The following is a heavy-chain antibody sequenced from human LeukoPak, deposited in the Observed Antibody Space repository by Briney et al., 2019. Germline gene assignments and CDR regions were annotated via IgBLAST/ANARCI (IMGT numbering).Heavy chain of an antibody. CDR1: GFTFSSYI. D-gene: IGHD1-20*01. J-gene: IGHJ4*02. V-gene: IGHV3-30*18. CDR3: AKRTSNWNYFDY. CDR2: ISYDGSNK. Sequence: GGSLRLSCAASGFTFSSYIMNWVRQAPGKGLEWVALISYDGSNKYYADSVKGRFTISRDNSKNTLYLQMNSLRAEDTAVYYCAKRTSNWNYFDYWGQGTLVTVSS.